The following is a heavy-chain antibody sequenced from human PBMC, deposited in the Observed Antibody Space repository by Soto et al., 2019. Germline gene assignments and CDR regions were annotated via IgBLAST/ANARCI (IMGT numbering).Heavy chain of an antibody. J-gene: IGHJ4*02. CDR3: ARASDY. Sequence: WGSLRVSCASSGFTFSSYAMHWVRQAPGKGLEWVAVISYDGSNKYYADSVKGRFTISRDNSKNTLYLQMNSLRAEDTAVYYCARASDYWGQGTLVTVSS. CDR1: GFTFSSYA. V-gene: IGHV3-30-3*01. CDR2: ISYDGSNK.